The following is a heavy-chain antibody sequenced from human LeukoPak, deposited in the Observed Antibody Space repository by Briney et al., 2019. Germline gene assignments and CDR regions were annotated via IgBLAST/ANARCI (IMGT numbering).Heavy chain of an antibody. CDR2: IHYSGST. J-gene: IGHJ4*02. CDR1: GGSISSYY. CDR3: AKVAVAGTLPSTLYYFDY. V-gene: IGHV4-59*01. Sequence: SETLSLTCTVSGGSISSYYWSWIRQPPGKGLEWIGYIHYSGSTNYNPSLKSRVTISVDTSKNQFSLKLSSVTAADTAVYYCAKVAVAGTLPSTLYYFDYWGQGTLVTVSS. D-gene: IGHD6-19*01.